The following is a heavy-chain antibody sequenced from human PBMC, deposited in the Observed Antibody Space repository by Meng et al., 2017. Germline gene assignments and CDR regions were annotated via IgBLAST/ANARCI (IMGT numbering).Heavy chain of an antibody. V-gene: IGHV1-69*06. J-gene: IGHJ4*02. CDR1: GGTFSSYA. Sequence: QVQRVQSGAGVKKPGSSVKVSCKASGGTFSSYAISWVRQAPGQGLEWMGGIIPIFGTANYAQKFQGRVTITADKSTSTAYMELSSLRSEDTAVYYCHSGWYQAGDDYWGQGTLVTVSS. CDR3: HSGWYQAGDDY. CDR2: IIPIFGTA. D-gene: IGHD6-19*01.